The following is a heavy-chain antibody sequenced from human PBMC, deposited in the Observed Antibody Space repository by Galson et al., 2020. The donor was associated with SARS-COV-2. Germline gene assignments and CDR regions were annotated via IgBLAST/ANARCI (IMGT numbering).Heavy chain of an antibody. D-gene: IGHD1-1*01. CDR2: ISYDGSNK. Sequence: TGGSLRLSCAASGFTFSSYGMHWVRQAPGKGLEWVAVISYDGSNKYYADSVKGRFTISRDNSKNTLYLQMNSLRAEDTAVYYCAKDSNYNWTVVGADYWGRNPGHRLL. CDR1: GFTFSSYG. CDR3: AKDSNYNWTVVGADY. V-gene: IGHV3-30*18. J-gene: IGHJ4*01.